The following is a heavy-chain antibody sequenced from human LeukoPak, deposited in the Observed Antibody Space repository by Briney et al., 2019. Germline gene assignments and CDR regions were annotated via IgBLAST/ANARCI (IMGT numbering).Heavy chain of an antibody. CDR3: ARDLGADYGDYVFDP. CDR1: GFTFSSYS. V-gene: IGHV3-21*01. Sequence: GGSLRLSCAASGFTFSSYSMNWVRQAPGKGLEWVSSISSSSSYIYYADSVKGRFTISRDNAKNSLYLQMNSLRAEDTAVYYCARDLGADYGDYVFDPWGQGTLVTVSS. D-gene: IGHD4-17*01. J-gene: IGHJ5*02. CDR2: ISSSSSYI.